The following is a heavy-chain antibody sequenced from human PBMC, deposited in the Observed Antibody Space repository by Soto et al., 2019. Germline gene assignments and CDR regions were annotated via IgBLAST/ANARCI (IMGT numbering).Heavy chain of an antibody. CDR1: GFTVSSNY. CDR3: ARSSNSIAAAGTGFDY. D-gene: IGHD6-13*01. CDR2: IYSGGST. Sequence: PGESLKISCAASGFTVSSNYMSWVRQAPGKGLEWVSVIYSGGSTYYADSVKGRFTISRDNSKNTLYLQMNSLRAEDTAVYYCARSSNSIAAAGTGFDYWGQGTLVTAPQ. V-gene: IGHV3-53*01. J-gene: IGHJ4*02.